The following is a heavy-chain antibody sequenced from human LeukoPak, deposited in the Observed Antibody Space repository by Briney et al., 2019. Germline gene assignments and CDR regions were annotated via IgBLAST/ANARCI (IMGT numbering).Heavy chain of an antibody. D-gene: IGHD3-10*01. V-gene: IGHV4-34*01. CDR3: ARGRTMVRGVIIGYNY. CDR2: INHSGST. CDR1: GGSFSGYY. Sequence: PSETLSLTCAVYGGSFSGYYWSWIRQPPGKGLEWMGEINHSGSTNYNPSLKSRVTISVDTSKNQFSLKLSSVTAADTAVYYCARGRTMVRGVIIGYNYWGQGTLVTVSS. J-gene: IGHJ4*02.